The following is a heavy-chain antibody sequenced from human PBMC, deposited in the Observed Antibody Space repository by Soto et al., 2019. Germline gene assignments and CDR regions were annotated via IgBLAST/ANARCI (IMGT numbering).Heavy chain of an antibody. V-gene: IGHV3-21*01. J-gene: IGHJ6*02. Sequence: GGSLRLSCAASGFTFSSYSMNWVRQAPGKGLEWVSSISSSSSYIYYADSVKGRFTISRDNAKNSLYLQMNSLRAEDTAVYYCARGIAARFLSGYYYGMEVWGQGTTVTVSS. CDR2: ISSSSSYI. D-gene: IGHD6-6*01. CDR1: GFTFSSYS. CDR3: ARGIAARFLSGYYYGMEV.